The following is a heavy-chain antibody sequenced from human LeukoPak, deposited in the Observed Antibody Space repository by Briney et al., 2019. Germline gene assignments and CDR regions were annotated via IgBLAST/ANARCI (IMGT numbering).Heavy chain of an antibody. CDR3: AREGVGYYGCSGPGDAFDI. J-gene: IGHJ3*02. V-gene: IGHV3-20*04. Sequence: GGSLRPSCAASGFTFDDYEMSWVRQAPGKGLEWVSGINWNGGSTGYADSVKGRFTISRDNAKNSLYLQMNSLRTEDTALYYCAREGVGYYGCSGPGDAFDIWGQGTMVTVSS. CDR2: INWNGGST. CDR1: GFTFDDYE. D-gene: IGHD3-22*01.